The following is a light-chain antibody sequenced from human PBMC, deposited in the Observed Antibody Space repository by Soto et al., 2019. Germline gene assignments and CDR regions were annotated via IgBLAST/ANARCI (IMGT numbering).Light chain of an antibody. J-gene: IGKJ3*01. CDR1: QSVLYSSSNKDY. V-gene: IGKV4-1*01. CDR3: QQYYSTPFT. CDR2: WAS. Sequence: DIVMTQSPDSLAVSLGERATINCKSSQSVLYSSSNKDYLAWYQQKPGQPPKMVIYWASTRESGVPDRFSGSGSGTDFTLTISSLQXEDVAVYYCQQYYSTPFTFGPGTKVDIK.